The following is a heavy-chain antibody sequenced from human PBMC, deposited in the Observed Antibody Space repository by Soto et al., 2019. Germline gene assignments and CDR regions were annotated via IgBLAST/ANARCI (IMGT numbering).Heavy chain of an antibody. V-gene: IGHV4-34*01. J-gene: IGHJ5*02. CDR1: GGSLSGYY. Sequence: SETLSLTCAVYGGSLSGYYWTWIRQPPGKGLEWMGEINYSGSASYNPSLKSRVIISVDTSQNQFSLKLTSVTAADTAVYYCARGVYLSLVRTGWFDPWGQGTLVTVSS. D-gene: IGHD3-10*01. CDR2: INYSGSA. CDR3: ARGVYLSLVRTGWFDP.